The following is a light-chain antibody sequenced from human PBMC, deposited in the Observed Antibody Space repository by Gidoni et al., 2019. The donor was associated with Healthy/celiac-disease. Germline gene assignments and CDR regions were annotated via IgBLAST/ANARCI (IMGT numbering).Light chain of an antibody. CDR3: QQSYSTPPDT. CDR1: QSISSY. J-gene: IGKJ2*01. CDR2: AAS. Sequence: DIQMTQSPSSLSSSLGDRVTIPSRASQSISSYLNWYQQKPEKAPKRLLYAASSLQSGVPSRFSVSGSGTDFTLTISSLQPEDFATYYCQQSYSTPPDTFGQGPSWRSN. V-gene: IGKV1-39*01.